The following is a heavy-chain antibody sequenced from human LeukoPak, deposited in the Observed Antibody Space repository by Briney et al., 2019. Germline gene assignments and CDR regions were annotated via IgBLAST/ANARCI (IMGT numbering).Heavy chain of an antibody. CDR1: GGSFSGYY. D-gene: IGHD5-12*01. CDR2: INHSGST. J-gene: IGHJ4*02. CDR3: AKEADDIVATDLFDY. V-gene: IGHV4-34*01. Sequence: SETLSLTCAVYGGSFSGYYWSWIRQPPGKGLEWIGEINHSGSTNYNPSLKSRVTISVDTSKNQFSLKLSSVTAADTAVYYCAKEADDIVATDLFDYWGQGTLVTVSS.